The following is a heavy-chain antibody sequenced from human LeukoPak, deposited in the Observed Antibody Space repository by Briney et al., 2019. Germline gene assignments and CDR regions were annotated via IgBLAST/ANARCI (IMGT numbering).Heavy chain of an antibody. D-gene: IGHD6-13*01. CDR3: ARDGGIAAAGVDY. CDR1: GGSISSYY. V-gene: IGHV4-39*07. CDR2: IYYSGST. J-gene: IGHJ4*02. Sequence: SETLSLTCTVSGGSISSYYWGWIRQPPGKGLEWIGSIYYSGSTYYNPSLKSRVTISVDTSKNQFSLKLSSVTAADTAVYYCARDGGIAAAGVDYWGQGALVTVSS.